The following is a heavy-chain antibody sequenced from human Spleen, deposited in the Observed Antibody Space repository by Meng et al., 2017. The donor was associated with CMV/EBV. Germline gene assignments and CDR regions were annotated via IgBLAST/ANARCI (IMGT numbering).Heavy chain of an antibody. J-gene: IGHJ5*02. V-gene: IGHV3-43*01. CDR3: AKGRLAAIYRNWFDP. Sequence: GGSLRLSCAASGFTFDEYNMHWVRQAPGKGLQWVSLISWDGGSTSYADSVKGRFTIARDNSKNSLYLQMNSLRTEDTALYYCAKGRLAAIYRNWFDPWGQGTLVTVSS. D-gene: IGHD6-13*01. CDR1: GFTFDEYN. CDR2: ISWDGGST.